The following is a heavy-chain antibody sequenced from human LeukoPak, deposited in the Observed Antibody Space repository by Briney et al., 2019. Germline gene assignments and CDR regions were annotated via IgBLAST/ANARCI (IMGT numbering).Heavy chain of an antibody. V-gene: IGHV1-2*02. J-gene: IGHJ5*02. CDR3: ARGRKPFSGTAIYSGNWFDP. Sequence: GSSVKVSCKASGGTFSSYAISWVRQAPGQGLEWMGWINPNSGGTNYAQKFQGRVTMTRDTSISTAYMELSRLRSDDTAVYYCARGRKPFSGTAIYSGNWFDPWGQGTLVTVSS. CDR1: GGTFSSYA. D-gene: IGHD3-10*02. CDR2: INPNSGGT.